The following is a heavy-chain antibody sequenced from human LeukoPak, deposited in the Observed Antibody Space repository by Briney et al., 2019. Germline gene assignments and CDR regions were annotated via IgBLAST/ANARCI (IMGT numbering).Heavy chain of an antibody. CDR2: IFYSGST. Sequence: PSETLSLTCTVSGGSISTSNYYWGWIRQPPGKGLEWIGNIFYSGSTYYSPSLRSRVTISLDTSRNQFSLKLNSVTAADTAVYYCARGGYYYDSSGYYYSEKLNWFDPWGQGTLVTVSS. D-gene: IGHD3-22*01. CDR3: ARGGYYYDSSGYYYSEKLNWFDP. J-gene: IGHJ5*02. CDR1: GGSISTSNYY. V-gene: IGHV4-39*01.